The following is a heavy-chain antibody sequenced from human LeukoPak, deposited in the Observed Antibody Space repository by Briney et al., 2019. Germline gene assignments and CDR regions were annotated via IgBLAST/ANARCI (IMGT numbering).Heavy chain of an antibody. V-gene: IGHV4-59*01. CDR1: GGSISSYY. CDR3: ARDLRINTDSSFLTTGVFDY. D-gene: IGHD4-11*01. J-gene: IGHJ4*02. Sequence: SETLSLTCTVSGGSISSYYWRWIRQPPGKGLEWIGYMYYSGRTNDNPALKSRVTTSVGTSKNQFSLRLRSVTAADTAVYYCARDLRINTDSSFLTTGVFDYWGQGTLVTVSS. CDR2: MYYSGRT.